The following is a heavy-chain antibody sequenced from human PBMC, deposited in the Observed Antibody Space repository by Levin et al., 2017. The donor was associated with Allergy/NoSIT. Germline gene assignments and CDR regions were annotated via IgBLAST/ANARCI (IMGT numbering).Heavy chain of an antibody. CDR1: GFTFSSYA. CDR2: ISGSGGST. CDR3: AKGTERDYYYYGMDV. D-gene: IGHD1-14*01. Sequence: GESLKISCAASGFTFSSYAMSWVRQAPGKGLEWVSAISGSGGSTYYADSVKGRFTISRDNSKNTLYLQMNSLRAEDTAVYYCAKGTERDYYYYGMDVWGQGTTVTVSS. J-gene: IGHJ6*02. V-gene: IGHV3-23*01.